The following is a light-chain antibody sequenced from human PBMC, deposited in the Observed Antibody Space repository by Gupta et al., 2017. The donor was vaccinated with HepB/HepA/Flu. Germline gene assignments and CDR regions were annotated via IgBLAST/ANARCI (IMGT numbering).Light chain of an antibody. J-gene: IGLJ3*02. V-gene: IGLV1-44*01. Sequence: QSVLTQAPSVSGTPGQRVTIPCSGSSSNIGSNTVNWYQQLPGTAPKLLIYSNNQRPSGVPDRFSGSKSGTSASLAISGLQSEDEADYYCAAWDDSLNGPVFGGGTKLTVL. CDR1: SSNIGSNT. CDR2: SNN. CDR3: AAWDDSLNGPV.